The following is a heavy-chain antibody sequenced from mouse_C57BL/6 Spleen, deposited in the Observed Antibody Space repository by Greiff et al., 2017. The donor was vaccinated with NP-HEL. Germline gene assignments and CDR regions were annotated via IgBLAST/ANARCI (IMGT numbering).Heavy chain of an antibody. Sequence: VQLQQPGTELVKPGASVKLSCKASGYTFTSYWMHWVKQRPGQGLEWIGNINPSNGGTNYNEKFKSKATLTVDKSSSTAYMQLSSLTSEDSAVYYCASLYYYGSSYLAWFAYWGQGTLVTVSA. CDR1: GYTFTSYW. V-gene: IGHV1-53*01. CDR3: ASLYYYGSSYLAWFAY. CDR2: INPSNGGT. J-gene: IGHJ3*01. D-gene: IGHD1-1*01.